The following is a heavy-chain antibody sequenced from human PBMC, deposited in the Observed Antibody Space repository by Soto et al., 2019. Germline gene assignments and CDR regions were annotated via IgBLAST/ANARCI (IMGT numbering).Heavy chain of an antibody. V-gene: IGHV3-30*18. CDR1: GFTFSSYG. CDR3: VKQGRPHHNSFLP. D-gene: IGHD6-25*01. CDR2: ISYDGSNK. J-gene: IGHJ5*02. Sequence: GGSLRLSCAASGFTFSSYGMHWVRQAPGKGLEWVAVISYDGSNKYYADSVKGRFTISRDNSKNTLYLQVNSLRADDTAVYYCVKQGRPHHNSFLPRCPGTLVTLSS.